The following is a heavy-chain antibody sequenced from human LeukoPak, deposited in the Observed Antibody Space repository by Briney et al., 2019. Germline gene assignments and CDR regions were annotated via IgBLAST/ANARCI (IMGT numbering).Heavy chain of an antibody. CDR2: IYYSGST. CDR3: ASSSAWSGHDY. CDR1: GGSISSHY. D-gene: IGHD3-3*01. Sequence: SETLSLTCTVSGGSISSHYWSWIRQPPGKGLEWIGYIYYSGSTNYNPSLKSRFTTSVDTSKNQFSLRLSSVTAADTAVYYCASSSAWSGHDYWGQGTLVTVSS. V-gene: IGHV4-59*11. J-gene: IGHJ4*02.